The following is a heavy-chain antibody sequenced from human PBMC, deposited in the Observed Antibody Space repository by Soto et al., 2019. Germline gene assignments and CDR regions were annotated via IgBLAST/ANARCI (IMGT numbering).Heavy chain of an antibody. CDR2: VSIGGST. V-gene: IGHV3-53*01. D-gene: IGHD2-15*01. Sequence: GGSMRLSCAASGFAVNSDYMSWVRQGPGKGLERVAVVSIGGSTHYADSVRGRFTISRDNSKNTLSLQMNSLTAEDTAVYFCAKRRGAGGHFDYWGQGALVTVSS. J-gene: IGHJ4*02. CDR1: GFAVNSDY. CDR3: AKRRGAGGHFDY.